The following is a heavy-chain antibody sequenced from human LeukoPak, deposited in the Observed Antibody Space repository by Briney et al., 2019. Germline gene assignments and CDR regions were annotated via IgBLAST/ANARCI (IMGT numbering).Heavy chain of an antibody. J-gene: IGHJ3*02. CDR3: ASFPPYMVRTDAFDI. CDR1: GFTFSSYW. Sequence: GGSLRLSCAASGFTFSSYWMSWVRQAPGKGLEWVANIKQDGSERNYVDSVKGRFTISRDNAKNSLFLQMNSLRAEDTAVYYCASFPPYMVRTDAFDIWGQGTMVTVSS. CDR2: IKQDGSER. D-gene: IGHD3-10*01. V-gene: IGHV3-7*01.